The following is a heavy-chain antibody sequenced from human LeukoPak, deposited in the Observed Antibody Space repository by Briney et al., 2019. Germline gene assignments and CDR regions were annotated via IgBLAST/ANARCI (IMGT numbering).Heavy chain of an antibody. Sequence: GGSLRLSCAASGFTFSSYAMSWVRQAPGKGLEWVSAISGSGGSTYYADSVKGRFAISRDNSKNTLYLQMNSLRAEDTAVYYCALTGLRPFDSFSGYWGQGTLVTVSS. CDR2: ISGSGGST. J-gene: IGHJ4*02. CDR1: GFTFSSYA. D-gene: IGHD4-17*01. CDR3: ALTGLRPFDSFSGY. V-gene: IGHV3-23*01.